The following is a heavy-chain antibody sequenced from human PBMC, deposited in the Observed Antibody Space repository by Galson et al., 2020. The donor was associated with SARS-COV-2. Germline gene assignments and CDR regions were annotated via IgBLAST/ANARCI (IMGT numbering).Heavy chain of an antibody. CDR3: AREPPPDAFSSGWWDWYFDL. D-gene: IGHD6-19*01. CDR1: GFTFSSYG. Sequence: TGGSLRLSCAASGFTFSSYGMHWVRQAPGKGLEWVAVIWYDGSNKYYADSVKGRFTISRDNSKNTLYLQMNSLRAEDTAVYYCAREPPPDAFSSGWWDWYFDLWGRGTLVTVSS. J-gene: IGHJ2*01. V-gene: IGHV3-33*01. CDR2: IWYDGSNK.